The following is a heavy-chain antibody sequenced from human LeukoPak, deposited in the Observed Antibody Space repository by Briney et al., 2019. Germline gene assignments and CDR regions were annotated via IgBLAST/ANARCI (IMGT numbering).Heavy chain of an antibody. D-gene: IGHD1-26*01. V-gene: IGHV4-39*01. CDR3: ARQGSGNYLSPVNY. J-gene: IGHJ4*02. CDR2: IYYNGST. Sequence: SETLSLTCTVSGGSISSYYWGWIRQPPGKGLEWMGTIYYNGSTYYNPSLKSRVTISVDTSKNQFSLKLSSVTAADTAVYYCARQGSGNYLSPVNYWGQGTLVTVSS. CDR1: GGSISSYY.